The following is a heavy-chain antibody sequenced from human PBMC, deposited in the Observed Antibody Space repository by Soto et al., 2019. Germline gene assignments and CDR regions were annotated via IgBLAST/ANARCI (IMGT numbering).Heavy chain of an antibody. V-gene: IGHV2-5*02. Sequence: QITLKESGPTLVKPTPTLTLTCTFSGFSLSTSGLGVGWIRQPPGKALEWLAVTYWDDNKLYSPSLTSRLTITKDTSKNQVVLTMANMDPVDTATYYCAHRLSTSYYDYWGQGTLVTVSS. CDR1: GFSLSTSGLG. CDR2: TYWDDNK. J-gene: IGHJ4*02. CDR3: AHRLSTSYYDY. D-gene: IGHD3-16*01.